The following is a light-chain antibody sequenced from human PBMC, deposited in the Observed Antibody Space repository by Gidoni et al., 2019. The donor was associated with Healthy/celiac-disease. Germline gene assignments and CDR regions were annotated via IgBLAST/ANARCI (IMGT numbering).Light chain of an antibody. CDR2: LGS. Sequence: DIVLPNSPLSLPVTPGEPASISCRSSQSLLHSNGYNYLDWYLQKPGQIPQRLIYLGSNRASGVPDRVSGSGSGTDFTLKISRVEAEDVGVYYCMQALQTPLTFGGGTKVEIK. J-gene: IGKJ4*01. CDR3: MQALQTPLT. V-gene: IGKV2-28*01. CDR1: QSLLHSNGYNY.